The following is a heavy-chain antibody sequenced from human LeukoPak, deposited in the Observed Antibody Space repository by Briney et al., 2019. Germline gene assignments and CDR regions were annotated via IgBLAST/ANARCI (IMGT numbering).Heavy chain of an antibody. CDR1: GGSISSCY. D-gene: IGHD6-13*01. CDR2: IYTSGST. V-gene: IGHV4-4*07. Sequence: SETLSLTCTVSGGSISSCYWSWIRQPAGKGLEWIGRIYTSGSTNYNPSLKSRVTMSVDTSKNQFSLKLSSVTAADTAVYYCAREGWGGSSSWYTYYYYYYYMDVWGKGTTVTVSS. CDR3: AREGWGGSSSWYTYYYYYYYMDV. J-gene: IGHJ6*03.